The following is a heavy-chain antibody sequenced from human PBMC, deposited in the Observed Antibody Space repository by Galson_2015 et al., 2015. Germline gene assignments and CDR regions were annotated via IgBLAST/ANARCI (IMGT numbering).Heavy chain of an antibody. J-gene: IGHJ6*02. Sequence: SLRLSCAASGFTFSSYDMSWVRQAPGKGLEWVSGTTGSGGSTYYADSVKGRFTVSRDNSKNTMYLQMNSLRAEDTAAYYCAKDSRYSSSWWAGMDVWGQGTTVTVSS. CDR1: GFTFSSYD. CDR3: AKDSRYSSSWWAGMDV. V-gene: IGHV3-23*01. CDR2: TTGSGGST. D-gene: IGHD6-13*01.